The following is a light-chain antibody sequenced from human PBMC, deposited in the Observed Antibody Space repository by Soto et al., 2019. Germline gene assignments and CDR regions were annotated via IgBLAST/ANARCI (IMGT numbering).Light chain of an antibody. V-gene: IGKV4-1*01. J-gene: IGKJ2*01. CDR3: QQYYTTPYT. CDR1: QSVLYRSNNKSY. CDR2: WAS. Sequence: DIVMTQSPDSLAVSLGERATINCKSSQSVLYRSNNKSYLAWYQQKPGQPPKLLIYWASTRESGVPDRFSGSGSGTDYTLTISSLQAEDVAVYYCQQYYTTPYTFGQGTKLEI.